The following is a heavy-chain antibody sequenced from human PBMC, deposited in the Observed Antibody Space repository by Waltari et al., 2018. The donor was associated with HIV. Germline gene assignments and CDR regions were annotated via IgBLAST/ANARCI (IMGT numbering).Heavy chain of an antibody. Sequence: QVQLVQSGTEVKKPGASVKVSCKASGYTFTGYYMHWVRQAPGQGLEWMGWINPNSGGTKYAQKFQGRVTVTRDTSISTAYMELSRLRSDDTAVYYCTRDAASSGYWYFDLWGCGTLVTVSS. CDR1: GYTFTGYY. V-gene: IGHV1-2*02. CDR3: TRDAASSGYWYFDL. D-gene: IGHD3-10*01. CDR2: INPNSGGT. J-gene: IGHJ2*01.